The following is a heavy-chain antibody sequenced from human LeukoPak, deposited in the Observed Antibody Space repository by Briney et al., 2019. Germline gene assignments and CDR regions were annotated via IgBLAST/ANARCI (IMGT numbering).Heavy chain of an antibody. J-gene: IGHJ4*02. CDR1: GFTFSSYA. Sequence: GGSLRLSCAASGFTFSSYAMHWVRQAPGKGLEWVAVISYDGSNKYYADSVKGRFTISRDNSKNTLYLQMNSLRAEDTAVCYCARDWGYCSSTSCYLFDYWGQGTLVTVSS. D-gene: IGHD2-2*01. V-gene: IGHV3-30-3*01. CDR2: ISYDGSNK. CDR3: ARDWGYCSSTSCYLFDY.